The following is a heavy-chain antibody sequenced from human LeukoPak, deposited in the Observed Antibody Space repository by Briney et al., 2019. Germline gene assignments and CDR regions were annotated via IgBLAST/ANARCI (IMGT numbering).Heavy chain of an antibody. CDR1: GGSISSYY. D-gene: IGHD6-6*01. CDR2: IYYSGST. Sequence: SETLSLTCTVSGGSISSYYWSWIRQPPGKGLEWIGYIYYSGSTNYNPSLKSRVTISVDTSKNQLSLKLSSVTAADTAVYYCARWYSSSSGGYGMDVWGQGTTVTVSS. J-gene: IGHJ6*02. V-gene: IGHV4-59*01. CDR3: ARWYSSSSGGYGMDV.